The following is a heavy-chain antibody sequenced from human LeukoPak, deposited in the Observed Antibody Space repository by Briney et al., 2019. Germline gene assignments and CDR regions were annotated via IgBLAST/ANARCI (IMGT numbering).Heavy chain of an antibody. D-gene: IGHD2-21*02. J-gene: IGHJ4*02. CDR3: AREPYCGGDCYLDF. CDR1: GFTFSSYE. Sequence: GGSLRLSCAASGFTFSSYEMNWVRQAPGKGLEWVSHISSSGSRIYYADSVKGRSTISRDNAKNLLYLQMNSLRAEDAAVYYCAREPYCGGDCYLDFWGQGTLVAVSS. CDR2: ISSSGSRI. V-gene: IGHV3-48*03.